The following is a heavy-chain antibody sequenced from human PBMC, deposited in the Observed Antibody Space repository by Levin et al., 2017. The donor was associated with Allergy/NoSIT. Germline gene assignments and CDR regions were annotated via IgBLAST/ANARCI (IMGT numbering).Heavy chain of an antibody. CDR2: MNPNSGNT. CDR1: GYTFTSYD. CDR3: ARGGNSGYGRDDAFDI. Sequence: ASVKVSCKASGYTFTSYDINWVRQATGQGLEWMGWMNPNSGNTGYAQKFQGRVTMTRNTSISTAYMELSSLRSEDTAVYYCARGGNSGYGRDDAFDIWGQGTMVTVSS. D-gene: IGHD5-12*01. V-gene: IGHV1-8*01. J-gene: IGHJ3*02.